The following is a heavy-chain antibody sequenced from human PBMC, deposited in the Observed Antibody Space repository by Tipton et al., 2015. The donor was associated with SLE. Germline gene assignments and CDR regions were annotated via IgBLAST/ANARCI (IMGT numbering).Heavy chain of an antibody. V-gene: IGHV3-30*02. J-gene: IGHJ6*03. CDR3: ARDNYYNMDV. CDR2: IRVGGSDK. Sequence: GSLRLSCAGSESTFSFHWVRQAPGKGLEWLTFIRVGGSDKDYADSVKGRFSISRDNSKNMVYLQLDRLRTEDTAVYFCARDNYYNMDVWGQGTTVTVS. CDR1: ESTFS.